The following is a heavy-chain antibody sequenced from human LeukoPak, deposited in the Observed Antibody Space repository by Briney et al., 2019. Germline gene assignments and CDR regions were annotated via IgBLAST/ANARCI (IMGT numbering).Heavy chain of an antibody. Sequence: GGSLRLSCAASGFMFSDYAMYWVRQAPGKGLEWVAFMSYDGSTKYYADPVKGRFTISRDISKNTLFLQMDSLRAEDSAVYYCARDLGVIVVVPAASFDYWGQGTLVTVSS. V-gene: IGHV3-30-3*01. D-gene: IGHD2-2*01. CDR2: MSYDGSTK. CDR1: GFMFSDYA. J-gene: IGHJ4*02. CDR3: ARDLGVIVVVPAASFDY.